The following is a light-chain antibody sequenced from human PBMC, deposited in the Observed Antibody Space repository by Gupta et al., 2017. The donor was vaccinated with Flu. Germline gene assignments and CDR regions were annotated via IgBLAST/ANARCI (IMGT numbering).Light chain of an antibody. V-gene: IGLV2-14*01. CDR1: SSDVGGYNY. J-gene: IGLJ3*02. CDR2: EVS. CDR3: SSYTSSSTPRV. Sequence: TGTSSDVGGYNYVSWYQQHPGKAPKLMIYEVSNRPSGVSNRFSGSKSGNTASLTIAGLQAEDEADYYCSSYTSSSTPRVFGGGTKLTVL.